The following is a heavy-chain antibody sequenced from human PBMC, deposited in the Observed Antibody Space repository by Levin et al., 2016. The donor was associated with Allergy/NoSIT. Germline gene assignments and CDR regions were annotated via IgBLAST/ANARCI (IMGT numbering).Heavy chain of an antibody. D-gene: IGHD2-21*02. J-gene: IGHJ4*02. CDR3: ARAPYCGGDHVLGCSY. Sequence: WIRQPPGKGLEWVANIKQDGSEKHYVDSVNGRFTISRDNAENSLYLQMDSLTAEDTAVYYCARAPYCGGDHVLGCSYWGPGTLVTVSS. CDR2: IKQDGSEK. V-gene: IGHV3-7*01.